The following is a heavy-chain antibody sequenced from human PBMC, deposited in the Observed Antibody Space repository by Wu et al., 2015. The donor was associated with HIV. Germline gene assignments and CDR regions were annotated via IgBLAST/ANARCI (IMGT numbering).Heavy chain of an antibody. CDR3: ARQVIGRDFRKFYYYMDV. CDR2: ITPNSGAT. J-gene: IGHJ6*03. V-gene: IGHV1-2*02. CDR1: GNTITGHY. D-gene: IGHD3-16*02. Sequence: QVQLVQSGAEVKKPGASVKVSCKASGNTITGHYINWVRQAPGQGLEWMGWITPNSGATNYAQKFQGRVTTSRDRSISTAYLELNRLTSDDTGDYFCARQVIGRDFRKFYYYMDVWGKGTTLIVSS.